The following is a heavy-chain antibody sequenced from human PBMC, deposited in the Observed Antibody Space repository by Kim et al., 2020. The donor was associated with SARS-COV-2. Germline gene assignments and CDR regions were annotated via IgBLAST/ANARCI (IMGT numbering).Heavy chain of an antibody. J-gene: IGHJ6*02. CDR1: GFTFSSYA. Sequence: GGSLRLSCAASGFTFSSYAMSWVRQAPGKGLEWVSAISGSGGSTYYADSVKGRFTISRDNSKNTLYLQMNSLRAEDTAVYYCAKDPSSNYLHYYYYYGMDVWGQGTTVTVSS. CDR2: ISGSGGST. CDR3: AKDPSSNYLHYYYYYGMDV. D-gene: IGHD4-4*01. V-gene: IGHV3-23*01.